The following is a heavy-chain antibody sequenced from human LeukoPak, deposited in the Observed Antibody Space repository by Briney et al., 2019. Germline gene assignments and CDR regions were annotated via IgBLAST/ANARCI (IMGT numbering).Heavy chain of an antibody. CDR3: ARDSGYYGSGSYSFAFDI. J-gene: IGHJ3*02. D-gene: IGHD3-10*01. CDR2: IYPTGST. Sequence: PSETLSLTCTVSGGSINNYYWSWIRQPAGKGLEWIGRIYPTGSTKYNPSLKSRVTISVDTSKNQFSLKLSSVTAADTAVYYCARDSGYYGSGSYSFAFDIWGQGTMVTVSS. CDR1: GGSINNYY. V-gene: IGHV4-4*07.